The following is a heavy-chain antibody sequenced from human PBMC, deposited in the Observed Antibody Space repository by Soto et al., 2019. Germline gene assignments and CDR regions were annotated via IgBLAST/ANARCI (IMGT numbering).Heavy chain of an antibody. CDR3: AKSPVGDGYSLFDY. CDR2: ISYDGSNK. J-gene: IGHJ4*02. CDR1: GFTFSSYG. V-gene: IGHV3-30*18. Sequence: GGSLRLSCAASGFTFSSYGMHWVRQAPGKGLEWVAVISYDGSNKYYADSVKGRFTISRDNSKNTLYLQMNSLRAEDTAVYYCAKSPVGDGYSLFDYWGQGTLVTVSS. D-gene: IGHD4-4*01.